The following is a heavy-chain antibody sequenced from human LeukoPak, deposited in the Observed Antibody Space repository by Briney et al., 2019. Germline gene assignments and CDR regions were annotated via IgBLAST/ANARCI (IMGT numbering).Heavy chain of an antibody. V-gene: IGHV1-2*06. Sequence: GASVKVSCKASGYTFTGYYIHWVRQAPGQGLEWMGRINPNSGGTNYAQKFQGRVTMTRDTSISTAYMELSRLRSDDTAVYYCARSHYDSSGSPIFGLGVDYWGQGTLVTVSS. D-gene: IGHD3-22*01. J-gene: IGHJ4*02. CDR3: ARSHYDSSGSPIFGLGVDY. CDR2: INPNSGGT. CDR1: GYTFTGYY.